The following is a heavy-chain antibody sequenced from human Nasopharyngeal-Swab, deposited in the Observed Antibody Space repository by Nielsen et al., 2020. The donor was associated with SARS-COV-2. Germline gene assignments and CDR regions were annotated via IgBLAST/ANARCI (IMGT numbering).Heavy chain of an antibody. CDR3: ARNIGHSPAPFEY. J-gene: IGHJ4*02. CDR1: GYSINSGYY. Sequence: SETLSLTCSVSGYSINSGYYWGCIRQPPGKGLEWIGSIYHSGSTYYNPSLKSRVTISVDTSKNQFSLRLTSATAADTAVYYCARNIGHSPAPFEYWGQGTRVTVSS. D-gene: IGHD2/OR15-2a*01. V-gene: IGHV4-38-2*01. CDR2: IYHSGST.